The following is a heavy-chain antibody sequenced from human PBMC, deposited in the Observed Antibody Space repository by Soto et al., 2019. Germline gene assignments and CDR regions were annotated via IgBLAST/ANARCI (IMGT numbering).Heavy chain of an antibody. V-gene: IGHV4-59*01. CDR3: ARDIGYYYDTSGSLGFDI. CDR1: GGSSNNYY. CDR2: ILYSGST. Sequence: PSQTLSLTCTVSGGSSNNYYWSWIRQPPGKGLEWVGYILYSGSTKYNPSLKSRLTISVDTSKNQVSLELSSVTAADTAVYYCARDIGYYYDTSGSLGFDIWGQGIMVTVSS. D-gene: IGHD3-22*01. J-gene: IGHJ3*02.